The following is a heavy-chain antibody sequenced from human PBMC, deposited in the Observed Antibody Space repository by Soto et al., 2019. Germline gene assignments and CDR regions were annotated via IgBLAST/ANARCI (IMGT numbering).Heavy chain of an antibody. CDR2: ISGSGGST. V-gene: IGHV3-23*01. J-gene: IGHJ4*02. CDR1: RVPFSSEA. CDR3: AKDYDYLWGSYRHTLDY. Sequence: GGSVGISCAASRVPFSSEAMGWVRKAPGKGLEWVSAISGSGGSTYYADSVKGRFTISRDNSKNTLYLQMNSLRAEDTAVYYCAKDYDYLWGSYRHTLDYRGQGTLVTVSS. D-gene: IGHD3-16*02.